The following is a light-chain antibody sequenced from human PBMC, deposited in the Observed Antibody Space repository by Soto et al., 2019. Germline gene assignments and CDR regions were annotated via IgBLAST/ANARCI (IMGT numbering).Light chain of an antibody. V-gene: IGKV1-5*03. Sequence: DIQMSQSPSALAASVGDRVTITYRASQSISSWLAWYQQKPGKAPKLLIYKASTLESGVPSNFSGSGSGTEFTLTISSLQPEDFATYYCQQYNSYPWTFGQGTKVDIK. CDR2: KAS. J-gene: IGKJ1*01. CDR3: QQYNSYPWT. CDR1: QSISSW.